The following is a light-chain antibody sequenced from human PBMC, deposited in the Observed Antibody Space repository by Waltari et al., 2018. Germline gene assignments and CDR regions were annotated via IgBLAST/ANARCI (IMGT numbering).Light chain of an antibody. CDR2: EVT. CDR3: CSYAGDSNFV. Sequence: QSALSQPASVSGSPGQSLTTSCTGTSNSVGNFRFGSWYQQCPGKAPKLILYEVTKRPAGVSNRFSGSKSGNTASLTIARLQADDEADYYCCSYAGDSNFVFGTGTKVTVL. V-gene: IGLV2-23*02. J-gene: IGLJ1*01. CDR1: SNSVGNFRF.